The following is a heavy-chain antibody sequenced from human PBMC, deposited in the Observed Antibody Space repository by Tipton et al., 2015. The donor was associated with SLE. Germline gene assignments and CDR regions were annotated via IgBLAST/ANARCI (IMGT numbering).Heavy chain of an antibody. CDR2: INWNGGST. CDR1: GFTFSSYA. Sequence: SLRLSCEGSGFTFSSYAMSWVRQAPGKGLEWVSGINWNGGSTGYAESVKGRFTISRDNAKNSLYLQMNSLRAEDTALYYCARDSSSWYYYYYYYGMDVWGQGTTVTVSS. CDR3: ARDSSSWYYYYYYYGMDV. J-gene: IGHJ6*02. V-gene: IGHV3-20*04. D-gene: IGHD6-13*01.